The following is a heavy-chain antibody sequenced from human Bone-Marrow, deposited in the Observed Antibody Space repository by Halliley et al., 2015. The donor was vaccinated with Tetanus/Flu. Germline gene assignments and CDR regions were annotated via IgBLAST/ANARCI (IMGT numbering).Heavy chain of an antibody. CDR3: AKDYYYESSAYYYGR. Sequence: SLRLSCAGGGFRFSSYGMHWVRQAPGKGLEWVAVISSEGSIKYYADSVKGRFTISRDNPQFTLHLQMNSLRAEDTAVYYCAKDYYYESSAYYYGRWGQGTQVPVSS. CDR2: ISSEGSIK. D-gene: IGHD3-22*01. V-gene: IGHV3-30*18. J-gene: IGHJ4*02. CDR1: GFRFSSYG.